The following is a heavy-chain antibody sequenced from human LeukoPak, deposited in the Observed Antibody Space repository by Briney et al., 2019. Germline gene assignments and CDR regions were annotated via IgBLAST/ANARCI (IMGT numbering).Heavy chain of an antibody. D-gene: IGHD3-22*01. V-gene: IGHV1-69*13. Sequence: SVKVSCKASGGTFSSYAIGWVRQAPGQGLEWMGGIIPIFGTANYAQKFQGRVTITADESTSTAYMELSSLRSEDTAVYYCATSRAPSYYYDSSGYYPRYFDYWGQGTLVTVSS. CDR2: IIPIFGTA. CDR1: GGTFSSYA. J-gene: IGHJ4*02. CDR3: ATSRAPSYYYDSSGYYPRYFDY.